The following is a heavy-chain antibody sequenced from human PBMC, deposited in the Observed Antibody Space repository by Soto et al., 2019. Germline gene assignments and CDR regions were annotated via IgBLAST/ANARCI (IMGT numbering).Heavy chain of an antibody. V-gene: IGHV4-30-2*01. J-gene: IGHJ5*02. D-gene: IGHD3-16*01. CDR1: GGSIRSGGYS. CDR2: IYHSGST. Sequence: SSETLSHTWSVSGGSIRSGGYSWIWLRQPPGKGLEWIGYIYHSGSTYYNPSLKSRVTISVDRSKNQFSLKLSSVTAADTAVYYCARVTLGGWFDPWGQGTLVTVSS. CDR3: ARVTLGGWFDP.